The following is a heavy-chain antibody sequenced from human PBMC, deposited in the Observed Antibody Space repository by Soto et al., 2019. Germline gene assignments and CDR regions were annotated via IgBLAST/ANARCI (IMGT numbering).Heavy chain of an antibody. V-gene: IGHV4-31*03. CDR1: GGSISSGGYY. J-gene: IGHJ5*02. Sequence: PSETLSLTCTVSGGSISSGGYYWSWIRQHPGKGLEWIGYIYYSGSTYYNPSLKSRVTISVDTSKNQFSLKLSSVTAADTALFYCAREARYSSSGLVLFDPWGQGTLVTVSS. CDR3: AREARYSSSGLVLFDP. CDR2: IYYSGST. D-gene: IGHD6-6*01.